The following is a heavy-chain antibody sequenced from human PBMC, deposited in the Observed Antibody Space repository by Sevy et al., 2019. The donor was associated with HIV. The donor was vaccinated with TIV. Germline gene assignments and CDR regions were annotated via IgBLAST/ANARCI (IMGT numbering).Heavy chain of an antibody. CDR3: AGAAAGTNYFGY. J-gene: IGHJ4*02. Sequence: GGSLRLSCAASGFTFSSYSMNWVRQAPGEGLEWVSSISSSSSYIYYADSVKGRFTISRDNAKNSLYLQMNSLRAEDTAVYYCAGAAAGTNYFGYWGQGTLVTVSS. CDR1: GFTFSSYS. D-gene: IGHD6-13*01. V-gene: IGHV3-21*01. CDR2: ISSSSSYI.